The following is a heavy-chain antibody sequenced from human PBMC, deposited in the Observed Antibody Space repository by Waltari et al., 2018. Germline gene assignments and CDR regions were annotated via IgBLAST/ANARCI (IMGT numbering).Heavy chain of an antibody. CDR1: EFTFSSYA. Sequence: QVQLVESGGGVVQPGRSLRLSCAASEFTFSSYAMHWVRQAPGKGLGWVAFISYNARNIYYVDSVKGRFTISRDNSKKTLFLQMNSLRAEDTAIYYCARDYCDRTNCHGMDVWGQGTAVTVSS. D-gene: IGHD3-22*01. CDR2: ISYNARNI. CDR3: ARDYCDRTNCHGMDV. J-gene: IGHJ6*02. V-gene: IGHV3-30*04.